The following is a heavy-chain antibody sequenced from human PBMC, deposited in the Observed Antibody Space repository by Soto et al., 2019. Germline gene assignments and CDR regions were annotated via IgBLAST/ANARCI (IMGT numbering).Heavy chain of an antibody. D-gene: IGHD2-21*02. V-gene: IGHV3-30-3*01. J-gene: IGHJ4*02. CDR2: ISYDGSNK. CDR3: ARDQGVVTAGLVASDMDY. CDR1: GFTFSSYA. Sequence: GGSLRLSCAASGFTFSSYAMHWVRQAPGKGLEWVAVISYDGSNKYYADSVKGRFTISRDNSKNTLYLQMNSLRAEDTAVYYCARDQGVVTAGLVASDMDYWGQGTLVTVSS.